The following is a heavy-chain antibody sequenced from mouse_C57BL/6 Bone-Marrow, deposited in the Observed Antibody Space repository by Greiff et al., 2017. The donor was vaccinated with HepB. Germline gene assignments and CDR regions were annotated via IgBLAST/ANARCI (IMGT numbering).Heavy chain of an antibody. CDR1: GFTFSSYA. D-gene: IGHD1-1*01. CDR2: ISDGGSYT. Sequence: EVMLVESGGGLVKPGGSLKLSCAASGFTFSSYAMSWVRQTPEKRLEWVATISDGGSYTYYPDNVKGRFTISRDNAKNNLYLQMSHLKSEDTAMYYCAREGVYYYGSSWYFDVWGTGTTVTVSS. CDR3: AREGVYYYGSSWYFDV. J-gene: IGHJ1*03. V-gene: IGHV5-4*01.